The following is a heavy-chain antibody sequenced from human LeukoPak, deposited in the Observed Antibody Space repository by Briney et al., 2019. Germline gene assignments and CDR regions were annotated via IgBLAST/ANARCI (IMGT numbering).Heavy chain of an antibody. CDR3: AKGELHFNTCSFDY. J-gene: IGHJ4*02. D-gene: IGHD1-26*01. CDR1: GFTFNNYA. Sequence: GGSLRLSCVASGFTFNNYAMSWVRQAPGKGLEWVSAISGSGGSTYYADSVKGRFTISRDNSRNTLYLQMDSLKTEDTAVYYCAKGELHFNTCSFDYWGQGTLVTVSS. CDR2: ISGSGGST. V-gene: IGHV3-23*01.